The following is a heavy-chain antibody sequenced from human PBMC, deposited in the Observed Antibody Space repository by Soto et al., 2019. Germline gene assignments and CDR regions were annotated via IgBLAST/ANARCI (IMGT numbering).Heavy chain of an antibody. V-gene: IGHV3-48*03. Sequence: EVQLVESGGGLVQPGGSLRLSCAASGFTFSSYEMNWVRQAPGKGLEWVSYISSSGSTIYYADSVKGRFTISRDNAKNSLYLQMNSLRAEDTAVYYCARDIGSGYSDAFDIWGQWTMVTVSS. CDR3: ARDIGSGYSDAFDI. CDR2: ISSSGSTI. CDR1: GFTFSSYE. D-gene: IGHD3-22*01. J-gene: IGHJ3*02.